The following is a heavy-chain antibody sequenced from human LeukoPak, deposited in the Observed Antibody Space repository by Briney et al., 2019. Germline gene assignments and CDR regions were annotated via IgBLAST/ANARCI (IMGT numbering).Heavy chain of an antibody. CDR1: GGTFSSYA. J-gene: IGHJ3*02. CDR2: IIPILGIA. V-gene: IGHV1-69*04. CDR3: ARDLESLVRTSSGQVAFDI. D-gene: IGHD3-22*01. Sequence: GASVKVSCKASGGTFSSYAISWVRQAPGQGLEWMGRIIPILGIANYAQKFQGRVTITADKSTSTAYMELSSLRSEDTAVYYCARDLESLVRTSSGQVAFDIWGQGTMVTVSS.